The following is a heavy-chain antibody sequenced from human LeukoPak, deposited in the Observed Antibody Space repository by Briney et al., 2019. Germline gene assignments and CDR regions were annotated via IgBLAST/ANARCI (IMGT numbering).Heavy chain of an antibody. V-gene: IGHV3-11*04. D-gene: IGHD6-13*01. CDR2: ISSSSSTI. Sequence: PGGSLRLSCAASGFTFSDYYMSWIRQAPGKGLEWVSYISSSSSTIYYADSVKGRFTISRDNAKNSLYLQMNSLRAEDTAVYYCARDLQIAAAGTYYFDYWGQGTLVTVSS. J-gene: IGHJ4*02. CDR1: GFTFSDYY. CDR3: ARDLQIAAAGTYYFDY.